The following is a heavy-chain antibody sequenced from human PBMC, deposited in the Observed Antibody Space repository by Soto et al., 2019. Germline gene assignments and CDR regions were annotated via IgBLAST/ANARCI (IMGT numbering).Heavy chain of an antibody. CDR2: ISSSGSTI. CDR1: GFTFSSYE. CDR3: ARDHRDWNDWGLVVYYGMDV. J-gene: IGHJ6*02. D-gene: IGHD1-1*01. V-gene: IGHV3-48*03. Sequence: GGSLRLSCAASGFTFSSYEMNWVRQAPGKGLEWVSYISSSGSTIYYADSVKGRFTISRDNAKNSLYLQMNSLRAEDTAVYYCARDHRDWNDWGLVVYYGMDVWGQCTTVTVSS.